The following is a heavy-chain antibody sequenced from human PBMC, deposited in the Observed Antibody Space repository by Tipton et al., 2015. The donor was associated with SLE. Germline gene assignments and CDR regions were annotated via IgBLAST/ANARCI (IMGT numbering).Heavy chain of an antibody. CDR1: GGSIGSSTYY. Sequence: TLSLTCTVSGGSIGSSTYYWGWIRQPPGKGLEWIGSIYYSGSTYYRPSLKSRVTISVDTSKNQFSLKLNSLTAADTAVYYCARGHYHSSGYHPGYLQHWGQGTLVTVSS. V-gene: IGHV4-39*07. CDR2: IYYSGST. CDR3: ARGHYHSSGYHPGYLQH. J-gene: IGHJ1*01. D-gene: IGHD3-22*01.